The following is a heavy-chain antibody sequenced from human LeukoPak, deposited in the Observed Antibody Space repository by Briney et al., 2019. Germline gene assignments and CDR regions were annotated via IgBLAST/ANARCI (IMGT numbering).Heavy chain of an antibody. J-gene: IGHJ4*02. CDR2: ISSSSSYI. CDR3: ARNGLGIAAAGTLLVGPPF. V-gene: IGHV3-21*01. Sequence: PGGSLRLSCAASGFTFSSSSMNWVRQAPGKGLEWVSSISSSSSYIYYADSVKGRFTISRDNAKNSLYLQMNSLRAEDTAVYYCARNGLGIAAAGTLLVGPPFWGQGTLVTVSS. CDR1: GFTFSSSS. D-gene: IGHD6-13*01.